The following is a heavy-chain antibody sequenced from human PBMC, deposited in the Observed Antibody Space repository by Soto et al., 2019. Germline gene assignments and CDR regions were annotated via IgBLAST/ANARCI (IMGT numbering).Heavy chain of an antibody. CDR1: GFTFNTYAMSW. J-gene: IGHJ3*02. V-gene: IGHV3-74*01. CDR2: IDGDARVI. Sequence: PGGSLRLSCAASGFTFNTYAMSWVRSAMSWVRQAPGKGLEWVARIDGDARVIDYADSVKGRFTISRDSAKNTLYLQMNSLRTEDTGVYYCTTTMRVRAFDIWGQGTKVTVSS. D-gene: IGHD3-10*01. CDR3: TTTMRVRAFDI.